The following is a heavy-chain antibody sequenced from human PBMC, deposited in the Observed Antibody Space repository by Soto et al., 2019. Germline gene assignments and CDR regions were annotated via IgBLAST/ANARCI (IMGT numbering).Heavy chain of an antibody. CDR3: GRGRSGQIVVFY. CDR1: GYTFTGHY. CDR2: IGPESGAA. D-gene: IGHD1-26*01. V-gene: IGHV1-2*02. J-gene: IGHJ4*02. Sequence: ASVKVSCKASGYTFTGHYIHWVRQAPEQGPEWMGEIGPESGAARYAQKFQGRVTMTRDTSITTVYMELNNLSPDDTAVYYCGRGRSGQIVVFYWGQGTPVTVSS.